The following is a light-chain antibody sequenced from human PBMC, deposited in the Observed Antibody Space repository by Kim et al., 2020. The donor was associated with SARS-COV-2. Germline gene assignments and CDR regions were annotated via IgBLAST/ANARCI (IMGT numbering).Light chain of an antibody. V-gene: IGKV1-5*01. Sequence: SASVGDRVTITCRASQSIGSWLAWYQQKPGKAPNLLIYDASSLESGVPSRFSGSGSGTEFTLTISSLQPDDFATYYCQQYNSYSYSFGQGTKLEIK. CDR2: DAS. J-gene: IGKJ2*01. CDR1: QSIGSW. CDR3: QQYNSYSYS.